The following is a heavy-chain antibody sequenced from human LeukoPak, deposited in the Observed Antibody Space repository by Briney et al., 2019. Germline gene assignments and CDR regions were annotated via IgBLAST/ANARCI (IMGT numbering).Heavy chain of an antibody. J-gene: IGHJ5*02. V-gene: IGHV1-18*04. D-gene: IGHD3-10*01. CDR1: GYTFTSYG. CDR2: ISAYNGNT. Sequence: ASVKVSCKASGYTFTSYGISWVRQAPGQGLEWMGWISAYNGNTNYAQKLQGRVTMTTDTSTSTAYMELRSLRSDDTAVYYCARVLHYGSGSYYHDYWFDPGGQGTLVTVSS. CDR3: ARVLHYGSGSYYHDYWFDP.